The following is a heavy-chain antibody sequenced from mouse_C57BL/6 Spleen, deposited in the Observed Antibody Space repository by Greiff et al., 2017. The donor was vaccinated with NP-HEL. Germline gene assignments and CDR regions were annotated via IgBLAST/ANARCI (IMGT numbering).Heavy chain of an antibody. CDR1: GYTFTSYW. V-gene: IGHV1-69*01. Sequence: QVQLKQSGAELVMPGASVKLSCKASGYTFTSYWMHWVKQRPGQGLEWIGEIDPSDSYTNYNQKFKGKSTLTVDKSSSTAYMQLSSLTSEDSAVYYCARRYYGSSLDYWGQGTTLTVSS. D-gene: IGHD1-1*01. J-gene: IGHJ2*01. CDR2: IDPSDSYT. CDR3: ARRYYGSSLDY.